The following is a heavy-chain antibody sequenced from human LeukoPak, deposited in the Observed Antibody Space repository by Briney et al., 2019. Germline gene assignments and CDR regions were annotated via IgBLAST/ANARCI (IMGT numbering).Heavy chain of an antibody. CDR2: INPNSGGT. CDR3: ARDRETYGSGSYYIDY. D-gene: IGHD3-10*01. CDR1: GYTFTGYC. V-gene: IGHV1-2*06. Sequence: ASGKVSCKASGYTFTGYCMHCVRQAPGHGLEWMGRINPNSGGTKHAQKCQGRVTMTRDTSISTAYMELSRLRSDDTAVYYCARDRETYGSGSYYIDYWGQGTLVTVSS. J-gene: IGHJ4*02.